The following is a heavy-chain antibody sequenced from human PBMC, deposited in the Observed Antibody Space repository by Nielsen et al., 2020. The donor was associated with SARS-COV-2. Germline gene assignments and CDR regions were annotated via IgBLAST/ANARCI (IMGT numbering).Heavy chain of an antibody. D-gene: IGHD2-8*02. V-gene: IGHV3-11*03. CDR3: ARSGHCNGGICYFTEYFQD. CDR1: GFMVSDSY. CDR2: ISGSGSYT. Sequence: GESLKISCAASGFMVSDSYMSWIRQTPGKGLEWISYISGSGSYTNYADSLKGRFTISRDNAKNSLYLQMDSLRAEDTAFYYCARSGHCNGGICYFTEYFQDWGQGTLVTVSS. J-gene: IGHJ1*01.